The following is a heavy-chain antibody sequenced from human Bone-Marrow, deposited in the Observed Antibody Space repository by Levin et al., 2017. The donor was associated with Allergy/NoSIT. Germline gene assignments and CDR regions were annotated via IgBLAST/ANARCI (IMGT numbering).Heavy chain of an antibody. CDR2: ISYDGSNK. J-gene: IGHJ3*02. V-gene: IGHV3-30-3*01. CDR3: ARDWSAGDGAFDT. D-gene: IGHD2-21*02. Sequence: LSLTCAASGFTFSSYAMHWGRQAPGKGLEWVAVISYDGSNKYYADSVKGRLTISRDNSKNTLYLQMNSLRAEDTAVYYCARDWSAGDGAFDTWGQGTMVTVSS. CDR1: GFTFSSYA.